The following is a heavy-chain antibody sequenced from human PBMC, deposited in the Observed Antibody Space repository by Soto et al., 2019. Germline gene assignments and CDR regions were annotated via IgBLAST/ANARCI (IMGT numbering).Heavy chain of an antibody. V-gene: IGHV4-4*02. CDR3: ARVGHVAVAGIDYFDY. CDR2: IDHSGST. D-gene: IGHD6-19*01. Sequence: QVQLQESGPGLVKPSGTLSLTCAVSGGSISSSNWWSWVRQPPGEGLEWIGEIDHSGSTNYNPSLKSRVTISVDKSKNKFSLKLSSVTAADTAVYYCARVGHVAVAGIDYFDYWGQGTLVTVSS. J-gene: IGHJ4*02. CDR1: GGSISSSNW.